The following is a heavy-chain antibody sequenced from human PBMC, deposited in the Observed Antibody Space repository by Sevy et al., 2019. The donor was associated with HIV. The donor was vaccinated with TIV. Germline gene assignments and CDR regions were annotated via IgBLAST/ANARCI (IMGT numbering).Heavy chain of an antibody. J-gene: IGHJ5*02. D-gene: IGHD2-15*01. CDR3: ARWGDCSGGSGFSETWFDP. Sequence: GESLKTSCQTSGYSFTSYWITWVRQMPGKGLEWMGRIDPSDSYSNYSPSFRGHIILSVDKSISTAYREWGSLKASDTAIYYCARWGDCSGGSGFSETWFDPWGQGTLVTVSS. CDR1: GYSFTSYW. CDR2: IDPSDSYS. V-gene: IGHV5-10-1*01.